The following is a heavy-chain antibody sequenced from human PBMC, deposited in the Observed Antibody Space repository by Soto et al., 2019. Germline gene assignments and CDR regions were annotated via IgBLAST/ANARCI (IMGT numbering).Heavy chain of an antibody. CDR1: GDSISSYY. J-gene: IGHJ1*01. V-gene: IGHV4-59*01. CDR3: ARWRGPNPLVVVAAHSKHYNGYFQH. Sequence: SETLSLTCAVSGDSISSYYCMWIRQPPGKGLESIGYLYYGRSANYNPSLKSRVTLSVDASKNQFSLKLTSVTAADTAVYYCARWRGPNPLVVVAAHSKHYNGYFQHWGQGTLVTVS. CDR2: LYYGRSA. D-gene: IGHD2-15*01.